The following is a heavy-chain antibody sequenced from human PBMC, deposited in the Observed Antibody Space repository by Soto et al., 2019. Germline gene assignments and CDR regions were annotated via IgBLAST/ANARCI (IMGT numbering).Heavy chain of an antibody. V-gene: IGHV6-1*01. CDR2: TYYRSKWYN. CDR3: AREEYYDFWSGPGAFDI. J-gene: IGHJ3*02. Sequence: THTLSLPCAISGDSVSSNSAAWNWLSQSPSRGLEWLGRTYYRSKWYNDYAVSVKSRITINPDTSKNQFSLQLNSVTPEDTAVYYCAREEYYDFWSGPGAFDIWGQGTMVT. D-gene: IGHD3-3*01. CDR1: GDSVSSNSAA.